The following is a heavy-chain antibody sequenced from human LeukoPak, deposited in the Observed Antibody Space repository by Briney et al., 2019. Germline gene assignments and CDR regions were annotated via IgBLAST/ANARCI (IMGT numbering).Heavy chain of an antibody. D-gene: IGHD5-24*01. CDR1: GFIFSSHG. Sequence: GGSLRLSCAASGFIFSSHGMHWVRQAPGKRLEWVAVIWYDGSNKYYADSVKGRFTISRDNSKNTLYLQMDSLRGEDTAVYYCARDPVRDGYPYSFDYWGQGTLVTVSS. CDR2: IWYDGSNK. J-gene: IGHJ4*02. CDR3: ARDPVRDGYPYSFDY. V-gene: IGHV3-33*01.